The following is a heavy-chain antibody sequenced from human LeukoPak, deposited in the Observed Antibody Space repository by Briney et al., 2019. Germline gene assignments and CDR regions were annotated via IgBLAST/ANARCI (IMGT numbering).Heavy chain of an antibody. J-gene: IGHJ4*02. Sequence: PGGSLRLSCAASGFTFSRYGIHWVRQAPGKGLEWVGVIWYDGGHKFYADSAKGQFTISRDNSKNTVYLQIDSLRADDSAVYYCARDPGASSGSTSRELDYWGQGTLVTVSP. CDR3: ARDPGASSGSTSRELDY. CDR1: GFTFSRYG. V-gene: IGHV3-30*12. D-gene: IGHD6-6*01. CDR2: IWYDGGHK.